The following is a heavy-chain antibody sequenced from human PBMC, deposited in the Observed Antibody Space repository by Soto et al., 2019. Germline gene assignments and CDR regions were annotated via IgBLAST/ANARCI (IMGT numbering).Heavy chain of an antibody. J-gene: IGHJ3*02. D-gene: IGHD1-26*01. Sequence: SLRLSCAASGFTFSSYGMHWVRQAPGKGLEWVAVIWYDGSNKYYADSVKGRFTISRDNSKNTLYLQMNSLRAEDTAVYYCARGRIVGAIHDAFDIWGQGTMVTVSS. V-gene: IGHV3-33*01. CDR3: ARGRIVGAIHDAFDI. CDR2: IWYDGSNK. CDR1: GFTFSSYG.